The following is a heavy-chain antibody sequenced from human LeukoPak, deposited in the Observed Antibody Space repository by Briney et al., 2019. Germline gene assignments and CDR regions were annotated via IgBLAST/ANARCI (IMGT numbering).Heavy chain of an antibody. CDR1: SGSISSNSYY. CDR2: IYYSGST. V-gene: IGHV4-39*01. Sequence: PSETLSLTCTVSSGSISSNSYYWGWIRQPPGKGLEWIGSIYYSGSTYYNPSLKSRVTISVDTSKNQFSLKLSSVTAADTAVYYCARHPNYYDSSFDYWGQGTLVTVSS. D-gene: IGHD3-22*01. CDR3: ARHPNYYDSSFDY. J-gene: IGHJ4*02.